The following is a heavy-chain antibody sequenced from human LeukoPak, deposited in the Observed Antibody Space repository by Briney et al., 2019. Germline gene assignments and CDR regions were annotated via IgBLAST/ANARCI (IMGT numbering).Heavy chain of an antibody. V-gene: IGHV4-30-4*01. CDR2: IYYSGST. D-gene: IGHD3-9*01. CDR1: GFTFSSYA. Sequence: LRLSCAASGFTFSSYAMSWIRQPPGKGLEWIGYIYYSGSTYYNPSLKSRVTISVDTSKNQFSLKLSSVTAAHTAVYYCARVQRYYDILTGYSPHSFDYWGQGTLVTVSS. CDR3: ARVQRYYDILTGYSPHSFDY. J-gene: IGHJ4*02.